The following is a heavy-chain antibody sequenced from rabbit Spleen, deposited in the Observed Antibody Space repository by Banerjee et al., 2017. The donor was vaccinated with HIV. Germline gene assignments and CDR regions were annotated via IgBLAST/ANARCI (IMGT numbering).Heavy chain of an antibody. D-gene: IGHD5-1*01. J-gene: IGHJ4*01. CDR2: IDVGKSGST. CDR3: ATDLLGVGAWNL. V-gene: IGHV1S45*01. Sequence: QEQLEESGGDLVKPGASLTLTCKASGLDFSSSYWICWVRQAPGKGLEWIACIDVGKSGSTYYASWAKGRFTISKTSSTTVTLQVTSLTVADTATYFCATDLLGVGAWNLWGQGTLVTVS. CDR1: GLDFSSSYW.